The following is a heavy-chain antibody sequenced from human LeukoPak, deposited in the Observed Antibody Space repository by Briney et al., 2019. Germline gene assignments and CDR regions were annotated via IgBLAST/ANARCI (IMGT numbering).Heavy chain of an antibody. CDR1: GYSFTSYW. J-gene: IGHJ5*02. CDR3: ARESSYSSSWYSFWFDP. CDR2: IYPGDSDT. Sequence: GESLKISCKGSGYSFTSYWIGWVRPMPGKGLEWMGIIYPGDSDTRYSPSFQGQVTISADKSISTAYLQWSSLKASDTAMYYCARESSYSSSWYSFWFDPWGQGTLVTVSS. D-gene: IGHD6-13*01. V-gene: IGHV5-51*01.